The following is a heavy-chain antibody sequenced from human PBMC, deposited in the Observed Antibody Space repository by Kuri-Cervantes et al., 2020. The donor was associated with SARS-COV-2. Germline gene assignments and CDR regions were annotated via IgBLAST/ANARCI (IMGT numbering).Heavy chain of an antibody. CDR2: ISYDGSNK. CDR3: ANGGSGYYLHDAFDI. V-gene: IGHV3-30-3*01. Sequence: GGSLKISCAASGFTFSSYAMHWVRQAPGKGLEWVAVISYDGSNKYYADSVKGRFTISRDNSKNTLYLQMNSLRAEDTAVYYCANGGSGYYLHDAFDIWGQGTMVTVSS. J-gene: IGHJ3*02. CDR1: GFTFSSYA. D-gene: IGHD3-22*01.